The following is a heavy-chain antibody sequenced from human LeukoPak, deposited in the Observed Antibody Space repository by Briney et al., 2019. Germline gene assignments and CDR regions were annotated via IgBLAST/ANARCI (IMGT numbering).Heavy chain of an antibody. J-gene: IGHJ3*02. Sequence: ASVKVSCKSSGYTFTFYYFHWVRQAPGPGIGMKWIINPSGGSKSYAQKFQGRVTMTRDTSTSTVYMERSSLRSEDTAVYYCAEGSGSYYGAFDIWGQGTIVTVSS. CDR1: GYTFTFYY. CDR3: AEGSGSYYGAFDI. D-gene: IGHD1-26*01. CDR2: INPSGGSK. V-gene: IGHV1-46*01.